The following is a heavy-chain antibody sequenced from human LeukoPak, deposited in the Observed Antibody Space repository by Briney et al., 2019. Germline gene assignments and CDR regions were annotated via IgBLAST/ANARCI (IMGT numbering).Heavy chain of an antibody. J-gene: IGHJ5*02. CDR2: IYYSGST. D-gene: IGHD1-26*01. CDR1: GGSISSSSYY. V-gene: IGHV4-39*01. CDR3: ASPVVGATSWFDP. Sequence: SETLSLTCTVSGGSISSSSYYWGWIRQPPGKGLEWIGSIYYSGSTYYNPSLKSRVTMSVDTSKNQLSLKLSSVTAADTAVYYCASPVVGATSWFDPWGQGTLVTVSS.